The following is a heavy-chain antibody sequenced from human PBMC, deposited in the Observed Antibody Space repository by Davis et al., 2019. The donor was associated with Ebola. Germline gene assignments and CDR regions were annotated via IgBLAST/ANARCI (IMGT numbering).Heavy chain of an antibody. D-gene: IGHD1-26*01. CDR1: GTSFTDNW. V-gene: IGHV3-7*03. CDR3: ARDKIVGATYFDY. CDR2: IKQDGGET. J-gene: IGHJ4*02. Sequence: PGGSLRLSCAASGTSFTDNWMSWVRQAPGKGPEWVANIKQDGGETYYVESVKGRFTISRDNAKNSLYLQMNSLRDEDTAVYYCARDKIVGATYFDYWGQGILVSVSS.